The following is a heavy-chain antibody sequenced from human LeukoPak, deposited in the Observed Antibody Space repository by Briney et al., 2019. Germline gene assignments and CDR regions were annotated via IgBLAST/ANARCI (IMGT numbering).Heavy chain of an antibody. CDR3: ATSRMEITMARGVPRRFDP. V-gene: IGHV4-34*01. Sequence: SETLCLTCAVYGGSLSGYYWSWIRQPPGKGLEWIGEINHSGSTNYNPSLKSRVTISVDTSKNQFSLKLSSVTAADTAVYYCATSRMEITMARGVPRRFDPWGQGTLVTVSS. D-gene: IGHD3-10*01. CDR2: INHSGST. J-gene: IGHJ5*02. CDR1: GGSLSGYY.